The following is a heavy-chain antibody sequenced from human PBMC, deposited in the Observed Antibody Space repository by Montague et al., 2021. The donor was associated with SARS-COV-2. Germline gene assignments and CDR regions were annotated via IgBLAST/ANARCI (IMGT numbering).Heavy chain of an antibody. CDR1: GGSISSGGYY. Sequence: TLSLTRTVSGGSISSGGYYWSWIRQHPGKGLEWIGYIYYSGSTYYNPSLKSRVTISVDTSKNLFSPKLSSVPAADTAVYYCARDLGNLSDFCSTSYGMDDWGQGTTVTVS. D-gene: IGHD3-3*01. J-gene: IGHJ6*02. V-gene: IGHV4-31*03. CDR3: ARDLGNLSDFCSTSYGMDD. CDR2: IYYSGST.